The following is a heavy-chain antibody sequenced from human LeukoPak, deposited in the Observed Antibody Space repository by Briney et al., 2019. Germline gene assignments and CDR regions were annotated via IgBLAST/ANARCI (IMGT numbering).Heavy chain of an antibody. CDR1: GGSISSSSYY. V-gene: IGHV4-39*07. CDR3: ARDGPPAVYYYDSDGEYYFDY. CDR2: IYYSGST. J-gene: IGHJ4*02. D-gene: IGHD3-22*01. Sequence: PSETLSLTCTVSGGSISSSSYYWGWIRQPPGKGLEWIGSIYYSGSTYCNPSLKSPVTISVDTSKNQFSLKLSSVTAADTAVYYCARDGPPAVYYYDSDGEYYFDYWGQGTLVTVSS.